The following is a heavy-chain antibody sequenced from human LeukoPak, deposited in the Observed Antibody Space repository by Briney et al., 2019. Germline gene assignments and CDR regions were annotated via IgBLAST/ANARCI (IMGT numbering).Heavy chain of an antibody. D-gene: IGHD1-26*01. Sequence: GGSLRLSCAASGFTFSSYAMHWVRQAPGKGLEWVSGISWNSGSIGYADSVKGRFTISRDNAKNSLYLQMNSLRAEDTALYYCAKGVGATTGAFDIWGQGTMVTVSS. J-gene: IGHJ3*02. CDR3: AKGVGATTGAFDI. V-gene: IGHV3-9*01. CDR2: ISWNSGSI. CDR1: GFTFSSYA.